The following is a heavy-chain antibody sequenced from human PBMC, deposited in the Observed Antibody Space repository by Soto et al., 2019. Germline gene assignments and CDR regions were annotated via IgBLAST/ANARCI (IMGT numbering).Heavy chain of an antibody. Sequence: QVQLQESGPGLVRPAQTLSLTCTVSGGSISSGDYYWSWIRQHPGKGLEWIGYIYYSGSTSYNPSLKSRLTISVDTSKNQFSLKLSSLTAADTAVYYCARGVIHWGQGTLVTVSS. D-gene: IGHD3-16*02. J-gene: IGHJ4*02. CDR1: GGSISSGDYY. CDR3: ARGVIH. CDR2: IYYSGST. V-gene: IGHV4-31*03.